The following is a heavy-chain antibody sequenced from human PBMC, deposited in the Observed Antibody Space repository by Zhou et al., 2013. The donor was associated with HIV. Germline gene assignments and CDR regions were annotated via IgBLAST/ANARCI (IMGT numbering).Heavy chain of an antibody. D-gene: IGHD6-19*01. CDR2: IIPIFGTA. CDR3: ARDSPVGVDVAVAGPPGDYYYYGMDV. V-gene: IGHV1-69*12. J-gene: IGHJ6*02. CDR1: GGTFSSYA. Sequence: QVQLVQSGAEVKKPGSSVKVSCKASGGTFSSYAISWVRQAPGQGLEWMGGIIPIFGTANYAQKFQGRVTITADESTSTAYMELSSLRSEDTAVYYCARDSPVGVDVAVAGPPGDYYYYGMDVWGQGTTVTVSS.